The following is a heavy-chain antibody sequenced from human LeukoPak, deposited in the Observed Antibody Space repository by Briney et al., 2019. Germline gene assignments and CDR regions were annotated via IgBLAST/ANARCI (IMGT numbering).Heavy chain of an antibody. Sequence: GGSLRLSCAASGFTFSSYAMSWVRQAPGKGLEWVSAISGTGGSTYYAGSVKGRFTISRDNSKNTLYLQMNSLRAEDTAIYYCAKDRSDNSTWYLGDYWGQGTLVAVSS. CDR2: ISGTGGST. CDR1: GFTFSSYA. D-gene: IGHD6-13*01. J-gene: IGHJ4*02. CDR3: AKDRSDNSTWYLGDY. V-gene: IGHV3-23*01.